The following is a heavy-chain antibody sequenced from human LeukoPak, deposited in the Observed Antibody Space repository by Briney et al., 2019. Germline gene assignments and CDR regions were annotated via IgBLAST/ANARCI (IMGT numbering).Heavy chain of an antibody. J-gene: IGHJ4*02. V-gene: IGHV3-23*01. CDR3: AGYVRYCIFDS. CDR2: ISVGDDNT. CDR1: GFTFSSYA. D-gene: IGHD2-15*01. Sequence: GGSLRLSCAASGFTFSSYAMSWVRQAPGKGLEWVSTISVGDDNTYYAESVQGRFTISRDNSKSTVELQMNSLRAEDTAIYYCAGYVRYCIFDSWGQGTLVTVSS.